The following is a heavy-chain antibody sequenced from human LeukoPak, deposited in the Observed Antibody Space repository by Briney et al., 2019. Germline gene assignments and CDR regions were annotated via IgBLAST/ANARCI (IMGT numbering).Heavy chain of an antibody. CDR1: GYIFTNYW. J-gene: IGHJ4*02. CDR3: ARIHYYDTSGYYMDNFDS. Sequence: GESLKISCKGSGYIFTNYWIGWVRQMPGKGLEWMGIIFPGYSDTKYSPSFQGQVTISVDRSISTAYLQWSSLKASDTAMYYCARIHYYDTSGYYMDNFDSWGQGTLVTVSS. D-gene: IGHD3-22*01. V-gene: IGHV5-51*01. CDR2: IFPGYSDT.